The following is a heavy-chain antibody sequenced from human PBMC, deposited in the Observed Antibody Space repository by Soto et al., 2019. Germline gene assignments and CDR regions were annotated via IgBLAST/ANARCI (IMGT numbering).Heavy chain of an antibody. CDR3: ARGYSGYDFYY. V-gene: IGHV4-59*01. CDR1: GGSISSYY. Sequence: SETLSLTCTVSGGSISSYYWSWIRQPPGKGLEWIGYIYYSGSTNYNPSLKSRVTISVDTSKNQFSLKLSSVTAADTAVYYCARGYSGYDFYYWGQGTLVTVSS. D-gene: IGHD5-12*01. CDR2: IYYSGST. J-gene: IGHJ4*02.